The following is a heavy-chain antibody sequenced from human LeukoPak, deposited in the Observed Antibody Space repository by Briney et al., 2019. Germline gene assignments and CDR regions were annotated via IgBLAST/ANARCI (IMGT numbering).Heavy chain of an antibody. J-gene: IGHJ4*02. D-gene: IGHD5-18*01. CDR2: INPSSGGT. CDR3: ARGTGEGYSYGRYYFDY. Sequence: ASVKVSCKASGYTFTGYYMHWVRQAPGQGLEWMGWINPSSGGTNYAQKFQGRVTVTRDTSISTAYMELSRLRSDDTAVYYCARGTGEGYSYGRYYFDYWGQGTLVTVSS. V-gene: IGHV1-2*02. CDR1: GYTFTGYY.